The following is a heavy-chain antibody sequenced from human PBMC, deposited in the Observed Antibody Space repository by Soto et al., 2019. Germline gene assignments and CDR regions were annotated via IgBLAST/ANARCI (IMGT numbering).Heavy chain of an antibody. J-gene: IGHJ4*02. CDR1: GGSFSGYY. CDR2: INHGGRT. V-gene: IGHV4-34*01. CDR3: AGVPQKMDKTFDY. D-gene: IGHD2-2*03. Sequence: SETLSLTCAVYGGSFSGYYWSWIRQPPGKGLEWIGEINHGGRTNYNPSLKSRVTISVDTSRNQFSLKLSSVTAADTAVYYCAGVPQKMDKTFDYWGQGTLVTVAS.